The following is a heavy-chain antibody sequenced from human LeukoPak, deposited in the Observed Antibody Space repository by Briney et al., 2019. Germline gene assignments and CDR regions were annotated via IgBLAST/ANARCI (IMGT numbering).Heavy chain of an antibody. CDR2: INHSGST. Sequence: PSETLSLTCAVYGGSFSGYYWSWIRQPPGKGLEWIGEINHSGSTNYNPPLKSRVTISVDTSKNQFSLKLSSVTAADTAVYYCASSYSNHLRPHPYYWGQGTLVTVSS. D-gene: IGHD4-11*01. CDR1: GGSFSGYY. J-gene: IGHJ4*02. CDR3: ASSYSNHLRPHPYY. V-gene: IGHV4-34*01.